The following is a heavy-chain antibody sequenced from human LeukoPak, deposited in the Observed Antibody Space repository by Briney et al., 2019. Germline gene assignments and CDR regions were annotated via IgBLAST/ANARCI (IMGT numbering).Heavy chain of an antibody. J-gene: IGHJ3*02. CDR1: GFTFSSFG. Sequence: GGSLRLSCVASGFTFSSFGMHWVRQAPGKGLEWVSAISGSGGSTYYADSVKGRFTISRDNSKNTLYLQMNSLRAEDTAVYYCAKDQYYDILTGYPLDAFDIWGQGTMVTVSS. CDR3: AKDQYYDILTGYPLDAFDI. D-gene: IGHD3-9*01. V-gene: IGHV3-23*01. CDR2: ISGSGGST.